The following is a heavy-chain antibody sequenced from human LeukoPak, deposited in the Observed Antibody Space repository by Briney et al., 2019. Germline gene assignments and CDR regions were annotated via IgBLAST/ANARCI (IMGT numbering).Heavy chain of an antibody. Sequence: SVKVSCKASGGTFSSYAISWVRQATGQGLEWMGRIIPILGIANYAQKFQGRVTITADKSTSTAYMELSSLRSEDTAVYYCASYYYDSSGYYGPHDYWGQGTLVTVSS. D-gene: IGHD3-22*01. V-gene: IGHV1-69*04. CDR1: GGTFSSYA. J-gene: IGHJ4*02. CDR3: ASYYYDSSGYYGPHDY. CDR2: IIPILGIA.